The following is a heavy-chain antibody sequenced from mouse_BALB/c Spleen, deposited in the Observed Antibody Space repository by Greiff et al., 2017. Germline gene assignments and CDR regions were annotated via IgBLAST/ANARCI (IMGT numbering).Heavy chain of an antibody. V-gene: IGHV1-82*01. Sequence: VQLQQSGPELVKPGASVKISCKASGYAFSSSWMNWVKQRPGQGLEWIGRIYPGDGDTNYNGKFKGKATLTADKSSSTAYMQLSSLTSVDSAVYFCARDYYGSSYFYAMDYWGQGTSVTVSS. CDR3: ARDYYGSSYFYAMDY. CDR1: GYAFSSSW. CDR2: IYPGDGDT. J-gene: IGHJ4*01. D-gene: IGHD1-1*01.